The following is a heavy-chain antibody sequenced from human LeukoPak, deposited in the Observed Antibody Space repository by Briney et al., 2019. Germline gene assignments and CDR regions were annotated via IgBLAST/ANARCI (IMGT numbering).Heavy chain of an antibody. J-gene: IGHJ4*02. CDR2: IYYSGST. V-gene: IGHV4-31*03. CDR1: GGSISSGGYY. Sequence: SETLSLTCTVSGGSISSGGYYWSWIRQHPGKGLEWIGYIYYSGSTYYNPSLKSRVTISVDTSKDQFSLKLSSVTAADTAVYYCARGGGYDFWSGYWIVDYWGQGTLVTVSS. D-gene: IGHD3-3*01. CDR3: ARGGGYDFWSGYWIVDY.